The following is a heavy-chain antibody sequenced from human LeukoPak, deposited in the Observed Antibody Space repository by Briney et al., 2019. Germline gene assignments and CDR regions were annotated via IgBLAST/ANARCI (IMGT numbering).Heavy chain of an antibody. D-gene: IGHD4-11*01. Sequence: GGSLRLSCAASGFTFSSFAMLCVRQAPGKQREYVSAICSDGGCTYYANSVKGRFTISRDNSKNTLYLQMGSLRAEDIAVYYCARWGYYSNYDYWGQGTLVTVSS. J-gene: IGHJ4*02. CDR1: GFTFSSFA. CDR3: ARWGYYSNYDY. CDR2: ICSDGGCT. V-gene: IGHV3-64*01.